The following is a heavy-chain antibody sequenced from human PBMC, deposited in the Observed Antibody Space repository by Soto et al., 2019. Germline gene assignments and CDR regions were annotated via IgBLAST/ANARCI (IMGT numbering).Heavy chain of an antibody. Sequence: EVRLVETGGGLIQPRGSLRLSCAASGFTVSNNYMYWVRQAPGKGLEWVSVIYSGGSTHHADSVTGRFTTSRNISKNTPYLQMNILGAEDTPVYYWSAFSCHGSYYYLYSTDVWGQGTTVTVSS. J-gene: IGHJ6*02. CDR1: GFTVSNNY. V-gene: IGHV3-53*02. CDR2: IYSGGST. D-gene: IGHD3-22*01. CDR3: SAFSCHGSYYYLYSTDV.